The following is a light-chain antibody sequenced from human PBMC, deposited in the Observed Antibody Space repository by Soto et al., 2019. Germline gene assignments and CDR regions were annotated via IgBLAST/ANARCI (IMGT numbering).Light chain of an antibody. V-gene: IGKV1-33*01. Sequence: DLQMTQSPSSLSASVGDRVTITCQASQDITTYLNWYQQKPGKAPKLLIYDASNLERGVPSRFSGSGFGTDFTFTISSLQPEDTATYYCQQYDDFPWTFGQGTKVEIK. CDR3: QQYDDFPWT. CDR2: DAS. CDR1: QDITTY. J-gene: IGKJ1*01.